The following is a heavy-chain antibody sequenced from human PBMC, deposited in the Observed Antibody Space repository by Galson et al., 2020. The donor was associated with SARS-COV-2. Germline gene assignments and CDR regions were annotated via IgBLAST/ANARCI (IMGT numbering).Heavy chain of an antibody. Sequence: SETLSLTCSVSVSSDTNSWSWVRQPAGKGLEWIGRAYTSGSTDYNPSLKSRLTISLDTSKTQCPLRMIFVTAADTAVYYCARGGSYPDFDSWGQGTLVTVSS. D-gene: IGHD1-26*01. CDR2: AYTSGST. CDR3: ARGGSYPDFDS. V-gene: IGHV4-61*02. CDR1: VSSDTNS. J-gene: IGHJ4*02.